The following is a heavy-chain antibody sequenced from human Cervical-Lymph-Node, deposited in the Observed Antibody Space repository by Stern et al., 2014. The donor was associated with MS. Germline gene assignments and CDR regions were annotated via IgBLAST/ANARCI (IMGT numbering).Heavy chain of an antibody. CDR3: AKVGSIAVAGTGFDY. D-gene: IGHD6-19*01. V-gene: IGHV3-30*18. J-gene: IGHJ4*02. Sequence: VQLVGSGGGVVQPGRSLRLSCAASGFTFSSYGMHWVRQAPGKGLEWVAGISYDGSNKYYADSVKGRFTISRDNSKNTLYLQMNSLRAEDTAVYYCAKVGSIAVAGTGFDYWGQGTLVTVSS. CDR2: ISYDGSNK. CDR1: GFTFSSYG.